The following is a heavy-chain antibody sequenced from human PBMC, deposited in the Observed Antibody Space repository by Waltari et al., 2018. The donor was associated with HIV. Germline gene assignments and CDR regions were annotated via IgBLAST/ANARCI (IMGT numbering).Heavy chain of an antibody. J-gene: IGHJ2*01. V-gene: IGHV4-39*01. CDR1: GVPLTSSKYY. CDR3: VRHSGPFVHYFDL. Sequence: QLQESGPGLVKPSETLSITCTVSGVPLTSSKYYWAWVRQSPGKGLEWMGTIYYGGRTYNNPSLKNRLNISIDTSKNRFSLNVTSVTAADTAVYHCVRHSGPFVHYFDLWGRGALVAVSS. D-gene: IGHD3-10*01. CDR2: IYYGGRT.